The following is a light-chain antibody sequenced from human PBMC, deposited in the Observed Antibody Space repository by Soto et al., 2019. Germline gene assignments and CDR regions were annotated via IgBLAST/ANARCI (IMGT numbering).Light chain of an antibody. V-gene: IGKV3-11*01. CDR1: QSVRSN. Sequence: IEMTPSPGTLSVSKGERANLSCIASQSVRSNLAWYQQKPGQAPRLLIYGTSTRATGIPARFSGSGSGTDFTLTISSPEPEDFAVYYCQQRSNWPITFGQGTRLEI. CDR3: QQRSNWPIT. CDR2: GTS. J-gene: IGKJ5*01.